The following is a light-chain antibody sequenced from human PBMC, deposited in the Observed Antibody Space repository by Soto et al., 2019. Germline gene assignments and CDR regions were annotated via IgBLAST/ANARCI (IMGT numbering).Light chain of an antibody. CDR1: KNDIGVYDF. J-gene: IGLJ1*01. Sequence: QSALTQPPSASGSPGQSVTISCTGTKNDIGVYDFVSWYQHHPGKAPRLIIYEVVQRPSGVPDRFSGSKSGNTASLTVSGLQAADEADYYCSSYTSSSTPLYVFGTGTQLTVL. V-gene: IGLV2-8*01. CDR3: SSYTSSSTPLYV. CDR2: EVV.